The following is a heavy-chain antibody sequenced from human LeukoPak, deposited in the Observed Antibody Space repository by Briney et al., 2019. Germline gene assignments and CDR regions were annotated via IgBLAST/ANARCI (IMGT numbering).Heavy chain of an antibody. CDR2: ISGSGGST. D-gene: IGHD2-8*01. CDR3: ARRARVRMVYFYYFMDI. J-gene: IGHJ6*03. V-gene: IGHV3-23*01. Sequence: GGSLRLSCAASGFTFSSYSMNWVRQAPGKGLEWVSGISGSGGSTYYADSVKGRFTISRDNSKNTLYLQMNSLRAEDTAVYYCARRARVRMVYFYYFMDIWGKGTTVTVSS. CDR1: GFTFSSYS.